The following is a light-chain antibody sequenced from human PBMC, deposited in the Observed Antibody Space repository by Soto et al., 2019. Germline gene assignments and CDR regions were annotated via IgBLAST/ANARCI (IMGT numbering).Light chain of an antibody. CDR2: GAS. CDR1: QSISSW. J-gene: IGKJ1*01. CDR3: QQYGSSGT. V-gene: IGKV3-20*01. Sequence: TQSPSTLSASVGDRVTITCRASQSISSWLAWYQQKPGQAPRLLIYGASNRATGTPDRFSGSGSGTDFTLTISRLEPEDFAVYYCQQYGSSGTFGQGTKVDI.